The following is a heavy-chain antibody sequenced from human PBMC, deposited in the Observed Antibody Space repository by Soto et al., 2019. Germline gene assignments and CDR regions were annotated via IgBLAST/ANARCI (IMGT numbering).Heavy chain of an antibody. CDR2: ISYDGSNK. CDR1: GFTFSSYA. D-gene: IGHD4-17*01. Sequence: GGSLRLSCAASGFTFSSYAMHWVRQAPGKGLEWVAVISYDGSNKYYADSAKGRFTISRDNSKNTLYLQMNSLRAEDTAVYYCARVSTVTTFLYYYYGMDVWGQGTTVTVS. J-gene: IGHJ6*02. CDR3: ARVSTVTTFLYYYYGMDV. V-gene: IGHV3-30-3*01.